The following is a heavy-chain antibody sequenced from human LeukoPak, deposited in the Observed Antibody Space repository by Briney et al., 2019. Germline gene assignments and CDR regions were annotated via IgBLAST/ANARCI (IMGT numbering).Heavy chain of an antibody. CDR3: ARDSEYSGYDLGGDFDY. V-gene: IGHV3-23*01. CDR2: ISGSGGST. Sequence: GGSLRLSCAASGFTFSSYAMSWVRQAPGKGLEWVSAISGSGGSTYYADSVKGRFTISRDNAKNSLYLQMNSPRDEDTAVYYCARDSEYSGYDLGGDFDYWGQGTLVTVSS. J-gene: IGHJ4*02. D-gene: IGHD5-12*01. CDR1: GFTFSSYA.